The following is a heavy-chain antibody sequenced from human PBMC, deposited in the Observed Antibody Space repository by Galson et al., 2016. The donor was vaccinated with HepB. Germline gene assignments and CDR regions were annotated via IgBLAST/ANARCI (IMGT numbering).Heavy chain of an antibody. D-gene: IGHD2-15*01. Sequence: SLRLSCAASGFSFSRFALSWVRQAPGKGLEWVSTISGSGGITYYADSVKGRFTISRDNAKNMLYLQMSSLRAEDTALYSCAELIVVVLGATTDVWGQGTMGTVSS. V-gene: IGHV3-23*01. J-gene: IGHJ3*01. CDR3: AELIVVVLGATTDV. CDR2: ISGSGGIT. CDR1: GFSFSRFA.